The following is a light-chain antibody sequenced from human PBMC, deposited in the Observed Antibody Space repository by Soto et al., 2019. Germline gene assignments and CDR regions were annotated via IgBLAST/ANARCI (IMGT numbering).Light chain of an antibody. J-gene: IGKJ1*01. Sequence: EIVMTQSPATLSVSPGESATLSCRASQSVSINLAWYQQKPGQPPRLPIYHTSTRGTGIPARFSGSGSGTQFTLTISGLQSEDLALYYWQQYSYWPQTFGQGTKVAIK. V-gene: IGKV3-15*01. CDR3: QQYSYWPQT. CDR2: HTS. CDR1: QSVSIN.